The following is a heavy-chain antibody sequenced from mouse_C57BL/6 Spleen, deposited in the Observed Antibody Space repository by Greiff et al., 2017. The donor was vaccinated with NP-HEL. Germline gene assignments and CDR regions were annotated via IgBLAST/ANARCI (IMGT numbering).Heavy chain of an antibody. Sequence: QVQLQQSGAELVKPGASVKISCKASGYAFSSYWMNWVKQRPGKGLEWIGQIYPGDGDTNYNGKFKGKATLTADKSSSTAYMQLSSLTSEDSAVYFCASFTSFITTVVAKAYWGQGTLVTVSA. V-gene: IGHV1-80*01. CDR3: ASFTSFITTVVAKAY. CDR2: IYPGDGDT. J-gene: IGHJ3*01. D-gene: IGHD1-1*01. CDR1: GYAFSSYW.